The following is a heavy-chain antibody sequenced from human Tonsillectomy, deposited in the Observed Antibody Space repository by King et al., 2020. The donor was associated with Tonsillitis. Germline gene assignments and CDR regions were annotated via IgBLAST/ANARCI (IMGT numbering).Heavy chain of an antibody. J-gene: IGHJ4*02. Sequence: VQLVESGGGLVQPGGSLRLSCAASGFVFSSSWMSWVRQAPGKGLEWVANIKQDGSEKYYVDSVKGRFTFSRDNAKNSLYLQMNSLRAEDTAVYYCARHSESRLAPFDYWGQGTLVTVSS. CDR1: GFVFSSSW. CDR2: IKQDGSEK. V-gene: IGHV3-7*03. CDR3: ARHSESRLAPFDY. D-gene: IGHD6-19*01.